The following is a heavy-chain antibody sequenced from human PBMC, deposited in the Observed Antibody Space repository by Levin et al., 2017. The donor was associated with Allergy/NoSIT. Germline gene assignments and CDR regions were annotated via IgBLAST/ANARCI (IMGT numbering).Heavy chain of an antibody. CDR1: GFPFTSSD. J-gene: IGHJ4*02. V-gene: IGHV3-23*01. Sequence: LSLTCAASGFPFTSSDMNWVRQAPGKGLEWVSTITSSGHSTYYADSVKGRFTISRDNSKNTLYLQMNSLSAEDTAVYYCAAADYYDSRGFDYWGQGTLVTVSS. D-gene: IGHD3-22*01. CDR3: AAADYYDSRGFDY. CDR2: ITSSGHST.